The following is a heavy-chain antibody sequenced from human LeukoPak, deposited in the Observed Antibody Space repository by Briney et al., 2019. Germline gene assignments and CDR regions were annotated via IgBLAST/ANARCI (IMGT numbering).Heavy chain of an antibody. J-gene: IGHJ6*03. CDR3: AKLIVGATERTWGQGYYMDV. D-gene: IGHD1-26*01. Sequence: HPGGSLRLSCAASGFSFTTYWMSWVRQAPGKGLEWVAVISYDGSNKYYADSVKGRFTISRDNSKNTLYLQMNSLRAEDTAVYYCAKLIVGATERTWGQGYYMDVWGKGTTVTVSS. V-gene: IGHV3-30*18. CDR1: GFSFTTYW. CDR2: ISYDGSNK.